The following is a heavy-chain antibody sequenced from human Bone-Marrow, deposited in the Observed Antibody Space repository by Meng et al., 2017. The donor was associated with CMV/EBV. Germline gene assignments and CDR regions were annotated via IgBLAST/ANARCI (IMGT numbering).Heavy chain of an antibody. V-gene: IGHV4-34*01. CDR2: INHSGST. CDR1: GGSISGYY. Sequence: VYGGSISGYYWGWIRETPGKGLEWIGEINHSGSTNYNPYLKSRVTISVDTSKNQFSLKLSSVTAADTAVYYCARGLRAVAGLYFDYWGQGTLVTVSS. D-gene: IGHD6-19*01. CDR3: ARGLRAVAGLYFDY. J-gene: IGHJ4*02.